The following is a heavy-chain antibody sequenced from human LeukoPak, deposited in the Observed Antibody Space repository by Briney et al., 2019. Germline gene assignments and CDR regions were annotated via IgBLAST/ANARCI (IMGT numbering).Heavy chain of an antibody. Sequence: SETLSLTCTVSGGSISSSPYYWAWIRQPPGRGLEWIGSIYYRGNTYHNPSLKSRVTITVDPSKNQFSLSVISVTAADTAVYFCARPTTGPATQGNDLWGQGILVTVAS. CDR3: ARPTTGPATQGNDL. D-gene: IGHD1-1*01. CDR2: IYYRGNT. CDR1: GGSISSSPYY. J-gene: IGHJ4*02. V-gene: IGHV4-39*01.